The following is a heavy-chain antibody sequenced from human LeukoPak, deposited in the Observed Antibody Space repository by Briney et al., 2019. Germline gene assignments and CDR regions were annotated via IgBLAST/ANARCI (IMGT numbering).Heavy chain of an antibody. CDR2: IYYSGST. D-gene: IGHD4-23*01. CDR1: GGSIRSSSYY. J-gene: IGHJ6*02. V-gene: IGHV4-39*01. Sequence: SETLSLTCTVSGGSIRSSSYYWGWIRQPPGKGLEWIGSIYYSGSTYYNPSLKSRVTISVDTSKNQFSLKLSSVTAADTAVYYCARQDMRDGGRYYYGMDVWGQGTTVTVSS. CDR3: ARQDMRDGGRYYYGMDV.